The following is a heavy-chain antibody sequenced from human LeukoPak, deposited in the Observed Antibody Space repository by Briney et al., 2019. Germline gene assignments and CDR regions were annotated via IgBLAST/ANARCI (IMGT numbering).Heavy chain of an antibody. CDR3: ARSSTRRIMITFEGVIASSNYYYYMDV. CDR1: GGSISSYY. D-gene: IGHD3-16*02. CDR2: IYTSGST. Sequence: SETLSLTCTVPGGSISSYYWSWIRQPAGKGLEWIGRIYTSGSTNYNPSLKSRVTMSVDTSKNQFSLKLSSVTAADTAVYYCARSSTRRIMITFEGVIASSNYYYYMDVWGKGTTVTVSS. V-gene: IGHV4-4*07. J-gene: IGHJ6*03.